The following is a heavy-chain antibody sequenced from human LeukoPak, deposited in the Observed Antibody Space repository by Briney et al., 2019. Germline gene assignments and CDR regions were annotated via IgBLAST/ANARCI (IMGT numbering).Heavy chain of an antibody. CDR3: ARGVLDYGDYAYYYYMDV. J-gene: IGHJ6*03. D-gene: IGHD4-17*01. CDR1: GYTFTGYY. V-gene: IGHV1-2*02. CDR2: INPNSGGT. Sequence: ASVKVSCKASGYTFTGYYMHWVRQAPGQGLEWMGWINPNSGGTNYAQKFQGRVTITTDESTSTAYMELSSLRSEDTAVYYCARGVLDYGDYAYYYYMDVWGKGTTVTVSS.